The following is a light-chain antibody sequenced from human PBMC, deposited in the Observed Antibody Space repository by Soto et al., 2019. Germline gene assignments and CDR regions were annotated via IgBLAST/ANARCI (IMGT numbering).Light chain of an antibody. J-gene: IGKJ4*01. CDR1: QGISKW. CDR2: AAS. CDR3: QQANSLFPLN. Sequence: DIQMTQSPSSVSASVGDRITITCRASQGISKWLAWYQQKPGEAPKLLIYAASNLRSGVPSRFSGSGSGTDFTLTISSLPLEDFATYYCQQANSLFPLNFGGGTKVEIK. V-gene: IGKV1-12*01.